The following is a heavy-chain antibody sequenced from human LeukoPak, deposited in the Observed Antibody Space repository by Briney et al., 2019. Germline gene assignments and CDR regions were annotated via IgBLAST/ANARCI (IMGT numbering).Heavy chain of an antibody. J-gene: IGHJ4*02. CDR2: INPNSGGT. CDR1: GYTFTGYY. CDR3: ARAGRQQLVRRPFDY. V-gene: IGHV1-2*02. Sequence: GASVKVSCKASGYTFTGYYMHWVRQAPGQGLEWMGWINPNSGGTNYAQKFQGRVTMTRDTSISTAYMELSRLRSDDTAVYYCARAGRQQLVRRPFDYWGQGTLVTVSS. D-gene: IGHD6-13*01.